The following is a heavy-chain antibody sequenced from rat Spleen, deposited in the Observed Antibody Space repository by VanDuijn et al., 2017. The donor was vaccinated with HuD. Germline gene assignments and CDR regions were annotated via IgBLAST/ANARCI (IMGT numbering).Heavy chain of an antibody. Sequence: EVQLVETGGGLVQPGRSLKLSCVASGFTFNSYWMSWTRQAPGKGLEWLASITNSGAGTYYPDSVKGRFTISRDNAKTTLYLQMDSLRSEDTASYYCARHRLTTVASPMDAWGQGASVTVSS. CDR3: ARHRLTTVASPMDA. V-gene: IGHV5-31*01. CDR2: ITNSGAGT. J-gene: IGHJ4*01. D-gene: IGHD1-3*01. CDR1: GFTFNSYW.